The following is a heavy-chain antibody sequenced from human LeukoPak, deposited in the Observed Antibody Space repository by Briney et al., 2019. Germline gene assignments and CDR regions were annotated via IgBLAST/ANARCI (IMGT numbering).Heavy chain of an antibody. J-gene: IGHJ4*02. V-gene: IGHV3-30*03. Sequence: GRSLRLSCAASGFTFRNYGIHWVRRPPGKGLEWVTFISSDGGDKYYADSVKGRFTLSRDNSENTLYLQMNSLRAEDTAIYYCARDQGPLNYWGRGTLVTVSS. CDR1: GFTFRNYG. CDR3: ARDQGPLNY. CDR2: ISSDGGDK.